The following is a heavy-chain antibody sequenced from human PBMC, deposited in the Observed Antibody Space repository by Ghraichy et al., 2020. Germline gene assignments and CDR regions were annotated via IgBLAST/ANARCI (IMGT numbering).Heavy chain of an antibody. J-gene: IGHJ4*02. CDR3: ARDALGGTSDY. D-gene: IGHD3-10*01. V-gene: IGHV3-74*01. CDR1: GFTFSGYW. Sequence: SCAVSGFTFSGYWMHWVRQVPGEGLVWVSSIKNDGTVTSYAESVKGRFTISRDNAKNMVYLQMNGLRADDTAVYYCARDALGGTSDYWGQGTLVTVSS. CDR2: IKNDGTVT.